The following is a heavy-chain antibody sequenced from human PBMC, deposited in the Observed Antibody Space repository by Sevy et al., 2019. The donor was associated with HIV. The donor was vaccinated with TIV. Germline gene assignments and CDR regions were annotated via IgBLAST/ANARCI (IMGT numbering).Heavy chain of an antibody. D-gene: IGHD3-22*01. CDR3: ASTYAGSGYYYTTFDY. V-gene: IGHV1-69*13. J-gene: IGHJ4*02. CDR1: GGTFSSYA. Sequence: ASVKVSCKASGGTFSSYAISWVRQAPGQGLEWMGGIIPILGTANYAQKFQGRVTITADESTSTAYMELSSLRSEDTAVYYCASTYAGSGYYYTTFDYWGQGTLVTVSS. CDR2: IIPILGTA.